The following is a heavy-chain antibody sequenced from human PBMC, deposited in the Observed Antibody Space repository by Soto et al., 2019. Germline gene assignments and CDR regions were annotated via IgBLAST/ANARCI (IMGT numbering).Heavy chain of an antibody. Sequence: PSETLSLTCTVSGGSISSYYWSWIRQPPGKGLEWIGYIYYSGSTNYNPSLKSRVTISVDTSKNQFSLKLSSVTAADTAVYYCARVGDLEWLLYYFDYWGQRTPVIVSS. J-gene: IGHJ4*02. V-gene: IGHV4-59*01. CDR2: IYYSGST. CDR1: GGSISSYY. D-gene: IGHD3-3*01. CDR3: ARVGDLEWLLYYFDY.